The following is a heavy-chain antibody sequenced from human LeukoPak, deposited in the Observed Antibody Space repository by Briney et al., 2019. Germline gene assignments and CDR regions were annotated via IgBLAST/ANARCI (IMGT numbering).Heavy chain of an antibody. CDR1: GGSISTYY. CDR2: IYNGGTT. Sequence: PSETLSLTCTVSGGSISTYYWTWIRQPPGKGLEWIGYIYNGGTTNYNPSLKNRATISIDTSKNQFSLNLRSVTPADTAVYYCAKVVRAWYVIDSRGQGTLVTVSS. CDR3: AKVVRAWYVIDS. V-gene: IGHV4-59*01. J-gene: IGHJ4*02. D-gene: IGHD6-19*01.